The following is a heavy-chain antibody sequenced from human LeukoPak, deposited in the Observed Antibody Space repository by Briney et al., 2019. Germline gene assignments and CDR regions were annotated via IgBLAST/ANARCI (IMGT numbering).Heavy chain of an antibody. CDR2: IYYSGST. J-gene: IGHJ3*02. V-gene: IGHV4-39*07. D-gene: IGHD5-18*01. CDR3: ARDQGYSYGYGLGNGAFDI. Sequence: SETLSLTCTVSGGSISSSTYYWGWIRQPPGKGLEWIGSIYYSGSTYYNPSLKSRVTMSVDTSKNQFSLKLSSVTAADTAVYYCARDQGYSYGYGLGNGAFDIWGQGTMVTVSS. CDR1: GGSISSSTYY.